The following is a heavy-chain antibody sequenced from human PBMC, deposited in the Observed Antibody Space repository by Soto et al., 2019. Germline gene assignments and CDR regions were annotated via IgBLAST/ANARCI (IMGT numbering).Heavy chain of an antibody. CDR2: IYYSGNT. CDR1: GGSIGSYY. V-gene: IGHV4-59*01. Sequence: SETLSLTCTVSGGSIGSYYWSWIRQPPGKGLEWICYIYYSGNTKYNPSLKSRVTISVDTSKNQFSLKLRSVTAADTAVYYCATFHNYFDYWGQGALVTVSS. J-gene: IGHJ4*02. CDR3: ATFHNYFDY.